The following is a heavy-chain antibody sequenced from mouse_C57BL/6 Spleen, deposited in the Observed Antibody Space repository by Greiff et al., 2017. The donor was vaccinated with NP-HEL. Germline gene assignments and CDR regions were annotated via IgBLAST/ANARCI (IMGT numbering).Heavy chain of an antibody. CDR2: IYPGDGDT. CDR3: ARELTKGLYFDY. Sequence: VQLQQSGPELVKPGASVKISCKASGYAFSSSWMNWVKQRPGKGLEWIGRIYPGDGDTNYNEKFKGKATLTADKSSSTAYMQLSSLTSEDSAVYFCARELTKGLYFDYWGQGTTLTVSS. V-gene: IGHV1-82*01. CDR1: GYAFSSSW. J-gene: IGHJ2*01. D-gene: IGHD1-3*01.